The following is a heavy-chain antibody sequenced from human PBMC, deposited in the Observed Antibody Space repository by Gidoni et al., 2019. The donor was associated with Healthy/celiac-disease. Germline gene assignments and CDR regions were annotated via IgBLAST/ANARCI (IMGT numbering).Heavy chain of an antibody. J-gene: IGHJ3*02. CDR2: ISYDGSNK. CDR3: AKDRGGLELLLYAFDI. CDR1: GFTFSSYG. V-gene: IGHV3-30*18. Sequence: QVQLVESGGGVVQPGRSLRLSCAASGFTFSSYGMHWVRQAPGKGLEWVAVISYDGSNKYYADSVKGRFTISRDNSKNTLYLQMNSLRAEDTAVYYCAKDRGGLELLLYAFDIWGQGTMVTVSS. D-gene: IGHD1-7*01.